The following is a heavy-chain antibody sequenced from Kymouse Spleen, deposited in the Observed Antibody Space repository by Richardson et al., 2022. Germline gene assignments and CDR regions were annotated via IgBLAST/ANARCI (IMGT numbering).Heavy chain of an antibody. Sequence: QLQLQESGPGLVKPSETLSLTCTVSGGSISSSSYYWGWIRQPPGKGLEWIGSIYYSGSTYYNPSLKSRVTISVDTSKNQFSLKLSSVTAADTAVYYCARQGNSSGWYYWGQGTLVTVSS. V-gene: IGHV4-39*01. J-gene: IGHJ4*02. CDR1: GGSISSSSYY. CDR3: ARQGNSSGWYY. D-gene: IGHD6-19*01. CDR2: IYYSGST.